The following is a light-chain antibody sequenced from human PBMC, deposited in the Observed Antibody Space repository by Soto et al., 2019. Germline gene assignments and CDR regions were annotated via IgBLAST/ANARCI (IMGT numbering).Light chain of an antibody. CDR2: DAS. CDR3: QQYNYWPPWT. Sequence: EIVMTQSPVTLSVSPGATPTLSCRASQSVRSNLAWYQQKPGQAPRLLMYDASTRATGIPARFSGSGSGTEFTLTISSLQSEDFAVYYCQQYNYWPPWTFGQGTKVDNK. V-gene: IGKV3-15*01. CDR1: QSVRSN. J-gene: IGKJ1*01.